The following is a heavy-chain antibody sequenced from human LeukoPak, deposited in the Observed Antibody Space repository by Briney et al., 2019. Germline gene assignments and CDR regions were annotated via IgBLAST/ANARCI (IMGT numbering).Heavy chain of an antibody. CDR2: ISPDGTKT. Sequence: AGGSLRLSCAASVFIFSGHPMHWVRQAPGKGLECVSAISPDGTKTYYTNSVKGRFTISRDNSKNTLYLQMGSLRDEDMAMYYCAREEPAGSTDYWGQGTLVTVSS. CDR3: AREEPAGSTDY. J-gene: IGHJ4*02. CDR1: VFIFSGHP. V-gene: IGHV3-64*01. D-gene: IGHD1-14*01.